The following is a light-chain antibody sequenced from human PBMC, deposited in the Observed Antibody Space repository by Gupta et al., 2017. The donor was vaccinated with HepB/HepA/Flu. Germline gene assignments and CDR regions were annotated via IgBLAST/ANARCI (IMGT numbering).Light chain of an antibody. CDR3: QVWDSSSDHHVV. V-gene: IGLV3-21*04. J-gene: IGLJ2*01. CDR2: YDS. CDR1: NIGGKS. Sequence: SYVLTQPPSAYVAPGKTDRITCGGNNIGGKSVHWYQQKPGQAPVLVIYYDSDRPSGIPERFSGSNSGNTATLTISRVEAGDEADYYCQVWDSSSDHHVVFGGGTKLTVL.